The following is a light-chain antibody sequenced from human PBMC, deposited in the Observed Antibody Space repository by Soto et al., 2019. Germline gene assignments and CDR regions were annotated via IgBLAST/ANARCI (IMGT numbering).Light chain of an antibody. CDR3: KQYGYSPNT. J-gene: IGKJ2*01. V-gene: IGKV3-20*01. CDR1: RSINSRY. Sequence: EIILTQSPDTLSLSLGERATLSCRASRSINSRYLAWYQQKHGQAPRLLIYAASSRATGIPDRFSGSGSGTDFTLTITRLEPEDVAVYSCKQYGYSPNTFGQGTNLEIK. CDR2: AAS.